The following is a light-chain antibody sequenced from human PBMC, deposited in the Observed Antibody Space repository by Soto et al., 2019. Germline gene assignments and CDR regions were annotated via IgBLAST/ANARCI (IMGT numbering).Light chain of an antibody. CDR3: QQYGSSPWT. J-gene: IGKJ1*01. CDR1: QSVDSSY. V-gene: IGKV3-20*01. Sequence: EIVLTQSPGTLSLSPGERATLSCRASQSVDSSYLAWYQQKPGQAPRPLIYGASSRATGIPDRFSGSGSGTDFSLTISRLEPEDFAVYYCQQYGSSPWTFGQGTKVEIK. CDR2: GAS.